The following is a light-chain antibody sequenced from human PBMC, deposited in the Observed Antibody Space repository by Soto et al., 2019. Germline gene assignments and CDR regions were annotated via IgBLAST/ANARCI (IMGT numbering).Light chain of an antibody. J-gene: IGKJ2*02. V-gene: IGKV1-5*01. CDR3: QHHNDYTAGT. CDR2: DAT. CDR1: QTISSS. Sequence: DIQMTQSPSTLSASVGDRVTITCRASQTISSSLAWYQFKPGKAPKLLLFDATTLQTGVPTRFRGSGFETEFTLTFTSLQPEDFATYHCQHHNDYTAGTFGQGTNLEIK.